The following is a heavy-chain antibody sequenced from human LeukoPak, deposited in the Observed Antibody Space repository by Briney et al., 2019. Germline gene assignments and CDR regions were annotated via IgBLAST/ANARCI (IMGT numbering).Heavy chain of an antibody. V-gene: IGHV3-48*03. CDR1: EFTFSDFE. Sequence: GGSLRLSCAASEFTFSDFEMNWVRQAPGKGLEWVSSISTSGNNVYFADSLKGRFTISRDNSKNTLYLQMNSLRAEDTAVYYCTTSSGYDPFDYWGQGTLVTVSS. CDR3: TTSSGYDPFDY. CDR2: ISTSGNNV. J-gene: IGHJ4*02. D-gene: IGHD5-12*01.